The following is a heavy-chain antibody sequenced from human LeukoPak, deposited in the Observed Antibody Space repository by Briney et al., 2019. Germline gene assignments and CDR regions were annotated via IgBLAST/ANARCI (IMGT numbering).Heavy chain of an antibody. D-gene: IGHD5-12*01. CDR2: IYTSGST. J-gene: IGHJ4*02. V-gene: IGHV4-61*02. CDR3: AREYSAFDY. Sequence: SETLSLTCTVSGGSISSGSYYWSWIRQPAGKGLEWIGRIYTSGSTNYNPSLKSRVTISVDTSKNQFSLKLSSVTAADTAVYYCAREYSAFDYWGQGILVIVSS. CDR1: GGSISSGSYY.